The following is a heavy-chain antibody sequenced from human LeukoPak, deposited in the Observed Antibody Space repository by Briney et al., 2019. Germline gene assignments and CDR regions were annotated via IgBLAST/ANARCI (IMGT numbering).Heavy chain of an antibody. CDR2: IYYSGST. D-gene: IGHD3-9*01. Sequence: ASETLSLTCTVSGDSISSSSYYWGWIRQPPGKGLEWIGTIYYSGSTYYSPSPESRVTISIDTSKNQFSLKLRSVTAADTAIYYCARQGYDILTGYIDAFDIWGQGTMVTVSS. V-gene: IGHV4-39*01. CDR3: ARQGYDILTGYIDAFDI. J-gene: IGHJ3*02. CDR1: GDSISSSSYY.